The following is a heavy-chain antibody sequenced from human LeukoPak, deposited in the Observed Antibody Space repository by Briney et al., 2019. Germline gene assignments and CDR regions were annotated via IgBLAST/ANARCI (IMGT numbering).Heavy chain of an antibody. Sequence: GGSLRLSCAASGFTFSNHGMHWVRQAPGKGPEWVALIWYDGSNKYYGDSVKGRFTISRDNSKNTVYSQMNSLRAEDTGVYYCARDRLEAVTDDDYFDYWGQGTLVTVSS. J-gene: IGHJ4*02. CDR1: GFTFSNHG. V-gene: IGHV3-33*01. CDR3: ARDRLEAVTDDDYFDY. D-gene: IGHD2-21*02. CDR2: IWYDGSNK.